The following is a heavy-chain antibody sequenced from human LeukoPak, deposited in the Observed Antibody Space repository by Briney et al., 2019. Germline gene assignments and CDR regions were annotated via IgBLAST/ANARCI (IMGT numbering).Heavy chain of an antibody. CDR3: AGLTYYDFWSGYPPPFDY. CDR2: IYYSGST. CDR1: GGSISSSSYY. Sequence: SETLSLTCTVSGGSISSSSYYWVWIRQPPGKGLEWIGSIYYSGSTYYNPSLKSRVTISVDTSKSQFSLKLSSVTAADTAVYYCAGLTYYDFWSGYPPPFDYWGQGTLVTVSS. D-gene: IGHD3-3*01. V-gene: IGHV4-39*07. J-gene: IGHJ4*02.